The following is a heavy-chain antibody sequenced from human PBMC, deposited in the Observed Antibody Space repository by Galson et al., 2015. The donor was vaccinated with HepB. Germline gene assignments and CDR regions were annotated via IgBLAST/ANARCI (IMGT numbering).Heavy chain of an antibody. J-gene: IGHJ3*02. CDR1: GDTFNNYA. CDR2: VIPLFGSA. V-gene: IGHV1-69*13. D-gene: IGHD2/OR15-2a*01. Sequence: SVKVSCKASGDTFNNYAINWVRQAPGHGLEWMGGVIPLFGSANYAQKFQGRVTITADEATSTAFMELSGLRSDDTAVYYCARVSRAIFRLYDAFEIWGQGTLVTVSS. CDR3: ARVSRAIFRLYDAFEI.